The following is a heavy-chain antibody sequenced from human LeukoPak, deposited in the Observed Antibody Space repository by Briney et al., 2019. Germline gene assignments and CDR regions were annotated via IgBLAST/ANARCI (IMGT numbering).Heavy chain of an antibody. CDR1: GGSFSGYY. CDR2: INHSGST. D-gene: IGHD3-3*01. Sequence: PSETLSLTCAVYGGSFSGYYWSWIRQPPGRGLEWIGEINHSGSTNYNPSLKSRVTISVDTSKSQFSLKLSSVTAADTAVYYCAREAYDFWSGYFFPSVGYFDYWGQGTLVTVSS. V-gene: IGHV4-34*01. CDR3: AREAYDFWSGYFFPSVGYFDY. J-gene: IGHJ4*02.